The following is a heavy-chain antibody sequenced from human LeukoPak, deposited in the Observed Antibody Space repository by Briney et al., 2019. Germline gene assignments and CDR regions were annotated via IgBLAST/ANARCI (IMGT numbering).Heavy chain of an antibody. D-gene: IGHD3-22*01. Sequence: EASVKVSCKASGYTFTSYAMHWVRQAPGQRLEWMGWINAGNGNTKYSQKFQGRVTITRDTSASTAYMELSSLRSEDTAVYYCARDRYYYDSSGLSKYNWFDPWGQGTLVTVSS. V-gene: IGHV1-3*01. CDR2: INAGNGNT. CDR3: ARDRYYYDSSGLSKYNWFDP. J-gene: IGHJ5*02. CDR1: GYTFTSYA.